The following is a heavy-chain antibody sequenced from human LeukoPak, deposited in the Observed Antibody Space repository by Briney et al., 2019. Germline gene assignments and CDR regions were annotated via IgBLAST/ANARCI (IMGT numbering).Heavy chain of an antibody. Sequence: PSETLSLTCTVSGGSISSYYWSWIRQPPGKGLEWIGYIYYSGSTNYNPSLKSRVTISVDTSKNQFSLKLSSVTAADTAVYYCARSGVYYDILTGYSPNWFDPWGQGTLVTVSS. CDR1: GGSISSYY. CDR3: ARSGVYYDILTGYSPNWFDP. J-gene: IGHJ5*02. D-gene: IGHD3-9*01. V-gene: IGHV4-59*01. CDR2: IYYSGST.